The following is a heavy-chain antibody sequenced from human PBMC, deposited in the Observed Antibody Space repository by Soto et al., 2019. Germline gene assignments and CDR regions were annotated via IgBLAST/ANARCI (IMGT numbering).Heavy chain of an antibody. CDR2: ISAHTGNT. CDR1: GYTFTSYG. V-gene: IGHV1-18*01. CDR3: ARSANWFDP. J-gene: IGHJ5*02. Sequence: QVQLVQSGAEVKKPGASVKVSCKASGYTFTSYGISWGRQAPGQGLEWMGWISAHTGNTNYAQKLQGRVTMTADTSTSTAYIELRSLRSDDTAVYYGARSANWFDPWGQGTLVTVSS.